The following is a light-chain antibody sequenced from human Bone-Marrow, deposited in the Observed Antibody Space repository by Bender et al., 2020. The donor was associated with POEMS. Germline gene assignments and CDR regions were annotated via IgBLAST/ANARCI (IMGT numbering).Light chain of an antibody. Sequence: QSALTQPASVSGSPGQSITISCTGTSTDVGSFNLVSWYQHHPGKAPKVMIYEDTKRPSGVSNRFSGSKSGNTASLAITGLQAEDEGDYYCQSYDNSLGGWVFGGGTKLTVL. CDR3: QSYDNSLGGWV. J-gene: IGLJ3*02. CDR1: STDVGSFNL. CDR2: EDT. V-gene: IGLV2-14*02.